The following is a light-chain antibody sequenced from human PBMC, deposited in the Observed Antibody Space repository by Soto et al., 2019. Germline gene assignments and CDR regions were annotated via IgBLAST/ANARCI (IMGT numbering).Light chain of an antibody. V-gene: IGKV3-20*01. CDR1: QSVSSSS. CDR3: QQYSSSSWT. J-gene: IGKJ1*01. CDR2: GAS. Sequence: EIVLTQSPGTLSLSPGERATLSCRASQSVSSSSLAWYQQKPGQAPRLLIYGASSRATGIPDRFSGSGSGTDFTLTISRLEPEDFAVYYCQQYSSSSWTFGQGTKVEIK.